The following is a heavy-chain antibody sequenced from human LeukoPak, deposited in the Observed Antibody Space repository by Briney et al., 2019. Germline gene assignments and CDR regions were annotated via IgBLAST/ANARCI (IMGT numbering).Heavy chain of an antibody. V-gene: IGHV5-51*01. J-gene: IGHJ4*02. Sequence: GESLHISCKGSGYSFTSYWIGWVRQMPGKGLEWMGIIYPGDSDTRYSPSFQGQVTISADKSISTAYLQWSSLKAADTAMYYCARTHSWTAAPRGFDYWGQGTLVTVSS. D-gene: IGHD2-2*01. CDR1: GYSFTSYW. CDR3: ARTHSWTAAPRGFDY. CDR2: IYPGDSDT.